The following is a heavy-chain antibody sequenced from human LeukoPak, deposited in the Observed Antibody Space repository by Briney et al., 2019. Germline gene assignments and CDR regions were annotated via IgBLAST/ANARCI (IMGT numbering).Heavy chain of an antibody. CDR1: GFTFSSYS. Sequence: GGSLRLSCAASGFTFSSYSMNWVRQAPGKGLEWVSYISSSSSMIYYADSVKGRFTISRDNAKNSLYLQMKSLRDEDTAIYYCARDYGYLPARVPYFDYWGQGTLVTVSS. V-gene: IGHV3-48*02. D-gene: IGHD5-12*01. CDR2: ISSSSSMI. J-gene: IGHJ4*02. CDR3: ARDYGYLPARVPYFDY.